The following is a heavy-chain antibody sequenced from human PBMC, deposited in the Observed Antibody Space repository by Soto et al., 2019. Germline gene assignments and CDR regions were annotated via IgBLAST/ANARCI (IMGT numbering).Heavy chain of an antibody. CDR3: ATVLLRGYSYGPGRGNWFDP. D-gene: IGHD5-18*01. CDR2: IYYSGST. Sequence: PSETLSLTCTVSGGSISSSSYYWGWIRQPPGKGLEWIGSIYYSGSTYYNPSLKSRVTISVDTSKNQFSLKLSSVTAADTAVYYWATVLLRGYSYGPGRGNWFDPWGQGTLVTVSS. CDR1: GGSISSSSYY. J-gene: IGHJ5*02. V-gene: IGHV4-39*01.